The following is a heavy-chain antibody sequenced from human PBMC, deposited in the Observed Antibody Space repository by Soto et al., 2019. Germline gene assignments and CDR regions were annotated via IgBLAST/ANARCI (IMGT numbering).Heavy chain of an antibody. Sequence: GGSLRLSCVVSGLTFSDYGFHWVRQAPGKGLDWVAAISYDVSFVYYADSVRGRFTISRDNSRNTLDLQMNTLRHEDTAVYYCAKERGRNRNFAMDVWGQGPWVTVSS. CDR1: GLTFSDYG. D-gene: IGHD1-1*01. CDR2: ISYDVSFV. CDR3: AKERGRNRNFAMDV. J-gene: IGHJ6*02. V-gene: IGHV3-30*18.